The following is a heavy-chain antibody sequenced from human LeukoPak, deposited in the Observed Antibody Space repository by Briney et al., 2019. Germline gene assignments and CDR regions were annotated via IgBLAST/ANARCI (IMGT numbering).Heavy chain of an antibody. D-gene: IGHD1-26*01. CDR1: GFTFSSYE. CDR3: AEDPTYSDTTGF. Sequence: GGSLRLSCAASGFTFSSYEMNWVRQAPGKGLEWVSSISSSSSYIYYADSVKGRFTISRDNAKNSLYLQMSSLRAEDTAVYYCAEDPTYSDTTGFWGQGTLVTVSS. V-gene: IGHV3-21*04. J-gene: IGHJ4*02. CDR2: ISSSSSYI.